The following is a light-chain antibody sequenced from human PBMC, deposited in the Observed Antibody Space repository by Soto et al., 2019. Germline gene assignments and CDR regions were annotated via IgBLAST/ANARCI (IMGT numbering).Light chain of an antibody. CDR2: EVN. Sequence: QSVLTQPASVSGSPGQSITISCTGTSSDIDNYNYVSWYQQHPGKAPKLMIYEVNKRPSGVPDRFSGSKSGNTASLTVSGLQAEDEADYYCSSYAGSSNVFGTGTKLTVL. J-gene: IGLJ1*01. CDR3: SSYAGSSNV. CDR1: SSDIDNYNY. V-gene: IGLV2-8*01.